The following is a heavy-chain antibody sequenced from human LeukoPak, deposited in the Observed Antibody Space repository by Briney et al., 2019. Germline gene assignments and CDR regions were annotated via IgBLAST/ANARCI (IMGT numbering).Heavy chain of an antibody. D-gene: IGHD3-10*01. J-gene: IGHJ4*02. Sequence: SETLSLTCAVSGGSISSYNWWSWVRQPPGKGLEWIGEIYHSGCTNYDPSLKSRVTISVDKSKNQFSLKLSSVTAADTAVYYCARLQGMVRGAPYFDYWGQGTLVTVSS. CDR2: IYHSGCT. CDR3: ARLQGMVRGAPYFDY. V-gene: IGHV4-4*02. CDR1: GGSISSYNW.